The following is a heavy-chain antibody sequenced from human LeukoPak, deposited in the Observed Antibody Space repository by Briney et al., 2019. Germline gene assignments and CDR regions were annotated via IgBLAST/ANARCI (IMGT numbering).Heavy chain of an antibody. D-gene: IGHD2-2*01. J-gene: IGHJ4*02. CDR3: ARTPRSGNIVVVPAAGYFDY. CDR1: GFTFSSYE. V-gene: IGHV3-48*03. Sequence: GGSLRLSCAASGFTFSSYEMNWVRQAPGKGLEWDSYISSSGSTIYYADSVKGRFTISRDNAKNSLYLQMNSLRAEDTAVYYCARTPRSGNIVVVPAAGYFDYWGQGTLVTVSS. CDR2: ISSSGSTI.